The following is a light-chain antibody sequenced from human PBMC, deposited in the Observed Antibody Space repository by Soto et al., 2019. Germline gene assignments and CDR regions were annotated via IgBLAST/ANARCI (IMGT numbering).Light chain of an antibody. J-gene: IGKJ1*01. CDR3: QQYYNWPRT. CDR2: GAS. V-gene: IGKV3-15*01. Sequence: EIVMTQSPATLSVSPGEGVTLSCRAGQSVRSNLAWYQQKPGQAPRLLIYGASTRATGIPARFSGSGPGTEFTLSISSLQSEDFAVYYCQQYYNWPRTFGQGTKVEI. CDR1: QSVRSN.